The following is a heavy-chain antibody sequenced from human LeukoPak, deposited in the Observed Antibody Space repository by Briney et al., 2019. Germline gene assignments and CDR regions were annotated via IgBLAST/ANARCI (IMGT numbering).Heavy chain of an antibody. CDR3: ARSYYYGSGSHHFDY. V-gene: IGHV1-69*13. J-gene: IGHJ4*02. CDR2: IIPIFGTA. D-gene: IGHD3-10*01. CDR1: GYTFTSYY. Sequence: SVKVSCKASGYTFTSYYMHWVRQAPGQGLEWMGGIIPIFGTANYAQKFQGRVTITADESTSTAYMELSSLRSEDTAVYYCARSYYYGSGSHHFDYWGQGTLVTVSS.